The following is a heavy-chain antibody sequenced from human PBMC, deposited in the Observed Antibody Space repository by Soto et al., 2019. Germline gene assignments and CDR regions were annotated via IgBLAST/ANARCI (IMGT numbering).Heavy chain of an antibody. D-gene: IGHD3-16*01. V-gene: IGHV3-23*01. CDR1: GFTVSSYA. CDR2: ISGSGST. CDR3: AKALRFTFTTGYYMDV. J-gene: IGHJ6*03. Sequence: EVQLLESGGGLVQPGGSLRLSCAASGFTVSSYAMSWVRQAPGKGLEWVSVISGSGSTYSADSVKGRFTISRDSSKNTVDLQMKRLEAEDKAVYYFAKALRFTFTTGYYMDVWGRGTTVTVSS.